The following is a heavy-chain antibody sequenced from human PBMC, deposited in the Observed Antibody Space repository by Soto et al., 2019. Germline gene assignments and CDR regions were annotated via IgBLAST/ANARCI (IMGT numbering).Heavy chain of an antibody. D-gene: IGHD4-17*01. CDR1: GGSISSGGYS. CDR3: SSRANYGNYTAY. V-gene: IGHV4-30-2*01. Sequence: QLQLQESGSGLVKPSQTLSLTCAVSGGSISSGGYSWSWIRQPPGKGLEWIGYLYHFGSTYYNPSLKSRVTLSVDRSNNQFSLKLNSVTAADTAVYYCSSRANYGNYTAYSGQGTLVTVSS. CDR2: LYHFGST. J-gene: IGHJ4*02.